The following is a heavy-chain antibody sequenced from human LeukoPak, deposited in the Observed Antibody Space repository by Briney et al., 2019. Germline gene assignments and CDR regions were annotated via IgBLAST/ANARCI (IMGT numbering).Heavy chain of an antibody. CDR3: ARGSSRDYYYMDV. V-gene: IGHV4-4*07. Sequence: PSETLSLTCTVSGGSSTHYYYSWVRQPAGKGLEWIGRISTSGSTNYNPSLRSRVTISVDKSKNLFSLKLSSVTAADTAAYYCARGSSRDYYYMDVWGKGTTVTVSS. CDR2: ISTSGST. CDR1: GGSSTHYY. J-gene: IGHJ6*03.